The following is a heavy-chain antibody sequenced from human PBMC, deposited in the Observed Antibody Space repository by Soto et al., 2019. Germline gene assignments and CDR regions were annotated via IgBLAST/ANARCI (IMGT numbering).Heavy chain of an antibody. J-gene: IGHJ4*02. CDR3: TGEPSAGVRKCDA. Sequence: TQSHPLHVAGDSISTAPSDCSWILEVTGKGLDWIGYIFCSGSAYYHPSLKSRASISVDRSKNPFSLKANSLTAADTAVYHCTGEPSAGVRKCDAWRQVTLVTVSS. CDR2: IFCSGSA. D-gene: IGHD3-3*01. CDR1: GDSISTAPSD. V-gene: IGHV4-31*02.